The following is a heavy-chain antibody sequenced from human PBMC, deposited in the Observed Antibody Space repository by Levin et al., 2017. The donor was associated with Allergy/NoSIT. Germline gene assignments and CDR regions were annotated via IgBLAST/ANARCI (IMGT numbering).Heavy chain of an antibody. CDR3: AKGSSSEQGANWFDP. J-gene: IGHJ5*02. D-gene: IGHD6-6*01. CDR1: GFTFDDYA. V-gene: IGHV3-9*01. Sequence: GGSLRLSCAASGFTFDDYAMHWVRQAPGKGLEWVSGISWNSGSIGYADSVKGRFTISRDNAKNSLYLQMNSLRAEDTALYYCAKGSSSEQGANWFDPWGQGTLVTVSS. CDR2: ISWNSGSI.